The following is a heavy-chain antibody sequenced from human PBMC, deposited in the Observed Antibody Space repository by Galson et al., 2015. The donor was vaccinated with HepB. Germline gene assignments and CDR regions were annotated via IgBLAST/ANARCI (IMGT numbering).Heavy chain of an antibody. D-gene: IGHD5-12*01. V-gene: IGHV3-23*01. CDR3: ARGMDLHGFSSHGALGPAVGFDI. J-gene: IGHJ3*02. CDR2: INGSDGAT. Sequence: SLRLSCAASGFPFDIYAMTWVRQAPGKGLEWLSSINGSDGATFYSGSVKGRFTISRDNSKTMFLQVNSLRAEDTATYYCARGMDLHGFSSHGALGPAVGFDIWGQGTMVTVSS. CDR1: GFPFDIYA.